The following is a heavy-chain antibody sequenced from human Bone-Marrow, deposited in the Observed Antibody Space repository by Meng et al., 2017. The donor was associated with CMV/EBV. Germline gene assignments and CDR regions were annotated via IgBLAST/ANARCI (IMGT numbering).Heavy chain of an antibody. CDR2: INPNSGGT. D-gene: IGHD6-19*01. CDR3: AREVSSVAGTGWFDP. CDR1: GYTFTGYY. V-gene: IGHV1-2*02. J-gene: IGHJ5*02. Sequence: SGYTFTGYYMHWVRQAPGQGLEWMGWINPNSGGTNYAQKFQGRVTMTRDTSISTAYMELSRLRSDDTAVYYCAREVSSVAGTGWFDPWGQGTLVTVSS.